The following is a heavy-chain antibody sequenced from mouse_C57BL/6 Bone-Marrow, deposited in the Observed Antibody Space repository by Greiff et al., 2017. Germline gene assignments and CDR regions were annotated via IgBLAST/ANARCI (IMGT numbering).Heavy chain of an antibody. CDR1: GYTFTSYW. CDR3: ARSGDGSSYYAMDY. D-gene: IGHD1-1*01. V-gene: IGHV1-69*01. J-gene: IGHJ4*01. CDR2: IDPSDSYT. Sequence: VKLQQPGAELVMPGASVKLSCKASGYTFTSYWMHWVKQRPGQGLEWIGEIDPSDSYTNYNQKFKGKSTLTVDKSSSTAYMQLSSLTSEDSAVYYCARSGDGSSYYAMDYWGQGTSVTVSS.